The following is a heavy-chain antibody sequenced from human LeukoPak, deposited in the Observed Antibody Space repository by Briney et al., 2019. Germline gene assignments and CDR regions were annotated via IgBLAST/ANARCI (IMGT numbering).Heavy chain of an antibody. CDR1: GGSISSGDYY. Sequence: SSETLSLTCTVSGGSISSGDYYWSWIRQPPGKGLEWIGYIYYSGSTDYNPSLKSRVTTSVDTSNNQFSLRLNSVTAADTAVYFCARHDDYSRAFDIWGQGTMITVSS. D-gene: IGHD4-11*01. CDR2: IYYSGST. V-gene: IGHV4-30-4*01. J-gene: IGHJ3*02. CDR3: ARHDDYSRAFDI.